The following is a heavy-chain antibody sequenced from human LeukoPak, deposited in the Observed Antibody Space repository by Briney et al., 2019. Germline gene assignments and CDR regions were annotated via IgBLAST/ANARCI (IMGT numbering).Heavy chain of an antibody. J-gene: IGHJ4*02. Sequence: PSGTLSLTCAVSGGSISSSNWWSWVRQPPGKGLEWIGEIYHSGNTNYNPSLKSRVSISVDKSKNQFSLKLSSVTAADTAVYYCAREGGYSYGDAPLHFDYWGQGTLVTVSS. D-gene: IGHD5-18*01. CDR1: GGSISSSNW. CDR2: IYHSGNT. V-gene: IGHV4-4*02. CDR3: AREGGYSYGDAPLHFDY.